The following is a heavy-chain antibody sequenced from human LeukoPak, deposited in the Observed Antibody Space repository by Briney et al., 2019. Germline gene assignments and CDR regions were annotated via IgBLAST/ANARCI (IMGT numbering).Heavy chain of an antibody. D-gene: IGHD6-13*01. CDR1: GYTFTSYG. V-gene: IGHV1-18*01. J-gene: IGHJ1*01. CDR2: ISAYNGNT. CDR3: ARDRRITAAAGTTGDFQH. Sequence: ASVKVSCKASGYTFTSYGISWVRQAPGQGLEWMGWISAYNGNTNYAQKLQGRVTMTTDTSTSTAYMELRSLRSDDTAVYYCARDRRITAAAGTTGDFQHWGQGTLVTVSS.